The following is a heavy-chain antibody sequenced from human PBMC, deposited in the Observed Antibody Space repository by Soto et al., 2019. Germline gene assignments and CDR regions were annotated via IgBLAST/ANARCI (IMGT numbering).Heavy chain of an antibody. D-gene: IGHD3-22*01. Sequence: SETLSLTCAVSGGSISSSNWWSWVRQPPGKGLEWIGEIYRSGSTNYNPSLKSRVTISVDKSKNQFSLKLSSVTAADTAVYYCARDVHDSSGHYSYWGQGTLVTVSS. J-gene: IGHJ4*02. CDR3: ARDVHDSSGHYSY. CDR1: GGSISSSNW. V-gene: IGHV4-4*02. CDR2: IYRSGST.